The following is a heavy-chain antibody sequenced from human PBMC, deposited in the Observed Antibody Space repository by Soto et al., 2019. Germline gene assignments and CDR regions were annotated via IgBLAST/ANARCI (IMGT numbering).Heavy chain of an antibody. Sequence: GSLRLSCAASGFTFSSYAMSWVRQAPGKGLGWVSAISGSGGSTYYADSVKGRFTISRDNSKNTLYLQMNSLRAEDTAVYYCAKDQEWELFRFDYWGQGTLVTVSS. CDR2: ISGSGGST. CDR3: AKDQEWELFRFDY. CDR1: GFTFSSYA. D-gene: IGHD1-26*01. V-gene: IGHV3-23*01. J-gene: IGHJ4*02.